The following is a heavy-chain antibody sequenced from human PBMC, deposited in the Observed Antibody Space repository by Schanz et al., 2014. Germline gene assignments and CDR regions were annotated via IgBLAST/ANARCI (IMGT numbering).Heavy chain of an antibody. D-gene: IGHD3-10*01. Sequence: EVQLLESGGGLVQPGGSLRLSCLASGFAFSSYGMNWLRQAPGKGLEWVAYISSSSSTIHYADSVKGRFTISRDNAKNSLYLQMNSLRAEDTAVYYCARPALWFGDNCFDPWGQGTPITVSS. CDR1: GFAFSSYG. J-gene: IGHJ5*02. V-gene: IGHV3-48*01. CDR3: ARPALWFGDNCFDP. CDR2: ISSSSSTI.